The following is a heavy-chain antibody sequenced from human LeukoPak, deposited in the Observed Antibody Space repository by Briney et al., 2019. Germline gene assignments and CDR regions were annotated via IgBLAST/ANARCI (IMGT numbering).Heavy chain of an antibody. V-gene: IGHV4-39*07. Sequence: PSETLSLTCTVSGGSISSSSYYWGWIRQPPGKGLEWIGSIYYSGSTYYNPSLKSRVTISVDTSKNQFSLKLSSVTAADTAVYYCARDTMVPANWFDPWGQGTLVTVSS. J-gene: IGHJ5*02. CDR1: GGSISSSSYY. CDR3: ARDTMVPANWFDP. CDR2: IYYSGST. D-gene: IGHD3-10*01.